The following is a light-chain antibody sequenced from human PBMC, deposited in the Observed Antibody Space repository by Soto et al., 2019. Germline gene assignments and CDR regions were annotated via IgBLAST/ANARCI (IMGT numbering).Light chain of an antibody. Sequence: DIQMTQSPSTLSASVGDKVTITCRASQSLNKWLAWYQQKPGNAPKLLIYSVSSLETGVPSRFSGSGSGTEFTLTISSLQPDDFATYYFQQYNSYSWTFGQGTKVEIK. J-gene: IGKJ1*01. V-gene: IGKV1-5*03. CDR3: QQYNSYSWT. CDR2: SVS. CDR1: QSLNKW.